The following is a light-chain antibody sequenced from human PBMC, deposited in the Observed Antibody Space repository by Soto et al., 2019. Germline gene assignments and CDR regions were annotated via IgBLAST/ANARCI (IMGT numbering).Light chain of an antibody. CDR3: SSYTSSSTLV. CDR1: SSDVGGYNY. Sequence: QSVLTQPASVSGSPGQSITISCTGTSSDVGGYNYVSWYQQHPGKAPKLMISEVSNRPSGVSNRFSGSTSGNTASLTISGLQAEDEADYYCSSYTSSSTLVFGGGTKLTVL. V-gene: IGLV2-14*01. CDR2: EVS. J-gene: IGLJ2*01.